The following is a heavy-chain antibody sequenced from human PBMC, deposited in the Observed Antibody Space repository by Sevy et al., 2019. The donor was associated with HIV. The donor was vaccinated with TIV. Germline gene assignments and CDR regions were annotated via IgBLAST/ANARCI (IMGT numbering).Heavy chain of an antibody. CDR1: GETILHYI. D-gene: IGHD2-21*02. V-gene: IGHV1-69*13. CDR3: ATLFSCGRACYYFDI. Sequence: AAVKVSCKASGETILHYILNWVRQAPGQGLEWMGGIIPSSGTANYAQDFQGRVTINADDSTDTVYMEVSSLRSVDTAIYYCATLFSCGRACYYFDIWGQGTPVSVSS. J-gene: IGHJ4*02. CDR2: IIPSSGTA.